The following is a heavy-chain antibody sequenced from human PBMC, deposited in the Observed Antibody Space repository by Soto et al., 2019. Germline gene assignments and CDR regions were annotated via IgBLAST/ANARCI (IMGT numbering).Heavy chain of an antibody. J-gene: IGHJ6*02. V-gene: IGHV5-10-1*01. D-gene: IGHD2-2*01. CDR3: ASPYCNSTSCQGHDFYGMDV. Sequence: PGESLKISCKGSGYNFISHWINWVRQMPGKGLEWMGGIDPSDSYTNYSPSFQGHVTISTDKSISTAYLQWSSLKASDTAMYYCASPYCNSTSCQGHDFYGMDVWGQGTTVTVSS. CDR1: GYNFISHW. CDR2: IDPSDSYT.